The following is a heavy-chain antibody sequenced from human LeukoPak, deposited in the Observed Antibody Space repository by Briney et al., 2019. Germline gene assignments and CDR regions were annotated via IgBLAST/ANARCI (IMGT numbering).Heavy chain of an antibody. J-gene: IGHJ6*04. CDR2: ISSSGSTI. CDR1: GFTFSSYE. V-gene: IGHV3-48*03. Sequence: GGSLRLSCAASGFTFSSYEMNWVRQAPGKGLEWVSYISSSGSTIYYADSVKGRFTISRDNAKNSLYLQMNSLRAEDTAVYYCARDLDRRYSMDVWGKGTTVTISS. CDR3: ARDLDRRYSMDV. D-gene: IGHD1-1*01.